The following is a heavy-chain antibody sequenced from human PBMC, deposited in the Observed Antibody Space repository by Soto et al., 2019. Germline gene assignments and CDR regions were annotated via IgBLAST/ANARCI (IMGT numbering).Heavy chain of an antibody. CDR1: GGTFSTFG. CDR2: IIPIFNTA. Sequence: QEQLVQSGAEVKKPGSSVKVSCKVSGGTFSTFGISWVRQAPGQGLEWMGGIIPIFNTAKYAQKFQGRVTITADKSTRTVHMELSSLRSEDTAVYYCARQTVSSGWNYGNWFDPWGQGTLVTVSS. V-gene: IGHV1-69*06. CDR3: ARQTVSSGWNYGNWFDP. J-gene: IGHJ5*02. D-gene: IGHD6-19*01.